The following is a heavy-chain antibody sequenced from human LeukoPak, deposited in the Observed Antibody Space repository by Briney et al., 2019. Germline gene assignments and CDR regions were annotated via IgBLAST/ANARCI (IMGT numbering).Heavy chain of an antibody. J-gene: IGHJ4*02. D-gene: IGHD3-3*01. V-gene: IGHV1-2*06. Sequence: ASVKVSCKASGYTFTGYYMHWVRQAPGQGLEWMGRINPNSGGTNYAQKFQGRVTMTRDTSISTAYMELSRLSSDDRAVYYCARGGSYVFWSGFFYYFDYWGQGPLVTVSS. CDR1: GYTFTGYY. CDR2: INPNSGGT. CDR3: ARGGSYVFWSGFFYYFDY.